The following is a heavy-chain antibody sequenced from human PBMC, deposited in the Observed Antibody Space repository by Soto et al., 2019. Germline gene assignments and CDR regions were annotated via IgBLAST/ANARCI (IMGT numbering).Heavy chain of an antibody. Sequence: QVQLVQSGAEVKKPGASVKVSCKASGYTFTSYAMHWVRQAPGQRLEWMGWINAGNGNTKYSQKFQGRVTITRDTSASTAYMGLSSLRSEDTSVYYGARGGSLYWYFDLWGRGTLVTVSS. D-gene: IGHD1-26*01. J-gene: IGHJ2*01. V-gene: IGHV1-3*01. CDR2: INAGNGNT. CDR3: ARGGSLYWYFDL. CDR1: GYTFTSYA.